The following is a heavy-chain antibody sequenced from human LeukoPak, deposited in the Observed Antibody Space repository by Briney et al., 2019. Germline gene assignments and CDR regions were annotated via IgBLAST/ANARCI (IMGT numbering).Heavy chain of an antibody. CDR3: ATWSSGWYRNCFDP. V-gene: IGHV5-51*03. J-gene: IGHJ5*02. CDR2: IYPGDSDT. D-gene: IGHD6-19*01. CDR1: GYSFTSYW. Sequence: GESLTLSCKGSGYSFTSYWIGWVRQLPGKGLEWMGIIYPGDSDTIYSPSFQGQVTISADKSISTAYLQWSSLKASDTAMYYCATWSSGWYRNCFDPWGQGTQVTVSS.